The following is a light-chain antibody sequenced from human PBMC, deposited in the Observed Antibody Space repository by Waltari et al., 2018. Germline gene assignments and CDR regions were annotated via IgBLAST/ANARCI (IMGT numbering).Light chain of an antibody. CDR1: YSDIGSSTS. V-gene: IGLV2-14*01. J-gene: IGLJ2*01. CDR3: SSYAGNDLVI. CDR2: EVT. Sequence: QSALTQPASVSGSPGLSITIYRTGTYSDIGSSTSVSWYQQHPGKAPKLMIYEVTNRPSGLSNRFSGSKSGNTASLTITELQAEDEADYYCSSYAGNDLVIFGGGTKLTVL.